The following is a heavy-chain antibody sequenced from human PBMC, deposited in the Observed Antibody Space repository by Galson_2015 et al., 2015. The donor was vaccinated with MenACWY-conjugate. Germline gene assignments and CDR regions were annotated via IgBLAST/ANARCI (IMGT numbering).Heavy chain of an antibody. CDR3: ARFRGGGHNWVDP. D-gene: IGHD2-21*01. CDR2: TYYRSKWYN. V-gene: IGHV6-1*01. J-gene: IGHJ5*02. Sequence: CAISGDSASSHSAAWNWIRQSPSRGLEWLGRTYYRSKWYNDYTVYVKSRITINPDNSKNQFILHLISVPTEDTAVYYCARFRGGGHNWVDPWGQGTLVTVSS. CDR1: GDSASSHSAA.